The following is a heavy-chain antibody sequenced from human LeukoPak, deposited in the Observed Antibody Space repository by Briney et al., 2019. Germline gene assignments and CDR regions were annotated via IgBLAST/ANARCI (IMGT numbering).Heavy chain of an antibody. D-gene: IGHD5-18*01. CDR1: GVSFSGYY. CDR3: ASKSGKRGYSYGYYFDS. J-gene: IGHJ4*02. Sequence: PSETLSLTCAVYGVSFSGYYWSWIRQPPGKGLEWIGEINHSGSTNYNPSLKSRVTISVDTSKNQFSLKLSSVTAADTAVYYCASKSGKRGYSYGYYFDSWGQGTLVTVSS. V-gene: IGHV4-34*01. CDR2: INHSGST.